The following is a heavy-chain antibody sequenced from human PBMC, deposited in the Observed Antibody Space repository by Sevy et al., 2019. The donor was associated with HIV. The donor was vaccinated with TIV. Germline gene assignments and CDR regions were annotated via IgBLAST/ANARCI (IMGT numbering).Heavy chain of an antibody. CDR1: GGSISSYY. J-gene: IGHJ6*03. V-gene: IGHV4-59*01. CDR3: ARDSGYSSSSLYYYMGV. Sequence: SETLSLTCTVSGGSISSYYWSWIRQPPGKGLEWIGYIYYSGSTNYNPSLKSRVTISVDTSKNQFSLRLSSVTAADTAVYYCARDSGYSSSSLYYYMGVWGKGTTVTVSS. D-gene: IGHD6-6*01. CDR2: IYYSGST.